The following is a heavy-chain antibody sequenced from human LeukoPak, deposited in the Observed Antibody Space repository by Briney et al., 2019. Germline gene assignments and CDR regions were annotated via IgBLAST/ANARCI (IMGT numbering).Heavy chain of an antibody. J-gene: IGHJ4*02. CDR3: ARDEEWGYDSSGPFDY. CDR1: GGSFSGYY. V-gene: IGHV4-34*01. CDR2: INHSGST. Sequence: SETLSLTCAVYGGSFSGYYWSWFRQPPGKGLEWIGEINHSGSTYYNPSLKSRVTISVDTSKNQFSLKLSSVTAADTAAYYCARDEEWGYDSSGPFDYWGQGTLVTVSS. D-gene: IGHD3-22*01.